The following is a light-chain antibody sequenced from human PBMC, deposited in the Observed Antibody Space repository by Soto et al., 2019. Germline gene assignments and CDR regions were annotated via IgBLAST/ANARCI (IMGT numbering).Light chain of an antibody. CDR2: SNN. J-gene: IGLJ1*01. V-gene: IGLV1-44*01. CDR1: TSNIGSNT. Sequence: QSVLTQPPSASGTAGQRVTISCSGSTSNIGSNTVHWYQQLPGTAPKSLIYSNNQRPSGVPDRFSGSKSGTSGSLAISGLLSEDEADYYCAAWDDSLNGDVFGTGTKVTVL. CDR3: AAWDDSLNGDV.